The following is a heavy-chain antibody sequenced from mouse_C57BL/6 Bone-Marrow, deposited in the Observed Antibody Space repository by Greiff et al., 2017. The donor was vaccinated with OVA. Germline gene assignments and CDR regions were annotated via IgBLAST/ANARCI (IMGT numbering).Heavy chain of an antibody. Sequence: QVQLQQPGAELVKPGASVKMSCKASGYTFTSYWITWVKQRPGQGLEWIGDIYPGSGSTNYNEKFKSKATLTVDTSSSTAYMQLSSLTSEDSAVYYGARYQLRLRAMDYWGQGTSVTVSS. CDR2: IYPGSGST. CDR1: GYTFTSYW. CDR3: ARYQLRLRAMDY. D-gene: IGHD3-2*02. J-gene: IGHJ4*01. V-gene: IGHV1-55*01.